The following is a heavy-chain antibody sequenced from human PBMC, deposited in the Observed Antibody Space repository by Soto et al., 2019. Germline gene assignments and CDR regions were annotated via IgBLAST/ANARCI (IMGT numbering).Heavy chain of an antibody. Sequence: QITLKESGPTLVKPTQTLTLTCTFSGFSLSTSGVGVGWIRQPPGKALEWLALIYWDDDKRYSPSLKSRLTIPKDTSKNLVVLTMTTMDPVDTATYYCANRYSSGQADYWGQGTLVTVSS. CDR2: IYWDDDK. CDR1: GFSLSTSGVG. CDR3: ANRYSSGQADY. D-gene: IGHD6-19*01. J-gene: IGHJ4*02. V-gene: IGHV2-5*02.